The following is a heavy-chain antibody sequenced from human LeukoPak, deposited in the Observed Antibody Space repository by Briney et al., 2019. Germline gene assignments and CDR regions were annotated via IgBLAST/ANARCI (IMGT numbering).Heavy chain of an antibody. CDR2: IIPIFGAA. J-gene: IGHJ4*02. CDR1: GGTFSSYA. CDR3: ARDGFAAIHYFDY. Sequence: SVKVSCKASGGTFSSYAISWVRQAPGQGLEWMGGIIPIFGAANYAQKFQGRVTITADESTSTAYMELSSLRSEDTAVYYCARDGFAAIHYFDYWGQGTLVTVSS. D-gene: IGHD2-2*01. V-gene: IGHV1-69*13.